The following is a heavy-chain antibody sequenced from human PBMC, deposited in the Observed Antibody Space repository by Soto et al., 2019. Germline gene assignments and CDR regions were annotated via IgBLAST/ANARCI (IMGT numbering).Heavy chain of an antibody. CDR2: IKNKDNSYTT. J-gene: IGHJ4*02. V-gene: IGHV3-72*01. CDR3: GRIKLGSLKTFDY. D-gene: IGHD6-13*01. CDR1: GFTFSDHY. Sequence: PGGSLRLSCAASGFTFSDHYMDWVRQAPGKGLEWAGRIKNKDNSYTTEYAASVKGRFTISRDDSKNSLYLHMNSLKTEDTAVYYCGRIKLGSLKTFDYWGQGTLVTVSS.